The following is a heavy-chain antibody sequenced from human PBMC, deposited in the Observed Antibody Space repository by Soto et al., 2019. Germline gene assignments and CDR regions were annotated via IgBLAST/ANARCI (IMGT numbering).Heavy chain of an antibody. J-gene: IGHJ4*02. CDR1: GFTFSSYS. V-gene: IGHV3-48*01. CDR2: ISSSSSTI. CDR3: ARDVMDYDILTGRDY. D-gene: IGHD3-9*01. Sequence: GGSLRLSCAASGFTFSSYSMNWVRQAPGKGLEWVSYISSSSSTIYYADSVKGRFTISRDNAKNSLYLQMNSLRAEDTAVYYCARDVMDYDILTGRDYWGQGTLVTVSS.